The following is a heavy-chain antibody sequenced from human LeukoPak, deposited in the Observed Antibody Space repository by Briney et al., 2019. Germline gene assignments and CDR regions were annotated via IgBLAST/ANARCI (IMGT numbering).Heavy chain of an antibody. J-gene: IGHJ5*02. CDR3: ASGSNPGGWQQLVRGDNWFDP. CDR1: GYSISSGYY. Sequence: SETLSLTCTVSGYSISSGYYWGWIRQPPGKGLEWVGSIYHSGSTYYNPSLKSRVTISVDTSKNQFSLKLSSVTAADTAVYYCASGSNPGGWQQLVRGDNWFDPWGQGTLVTVSS. V-gene: IGHV4-38-2*02. D-gene: IGHD6-13*01. CDR2: IYHSGST.